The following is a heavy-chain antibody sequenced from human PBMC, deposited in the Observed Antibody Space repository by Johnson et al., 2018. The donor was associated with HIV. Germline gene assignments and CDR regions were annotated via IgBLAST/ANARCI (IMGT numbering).Heavy chain of an antibody. D-gene: IGHD3-10*01. CDR1: GFSFSDYY. V-gene: IGHV3-11*01. J-gene: IGHJ3*02. CDR2: ISSSGSII. Sequence: VQLVESGGGLVKPGGSLRLSCAASGFSFSDYYMSWIRQAPGKGLEWLSHISSSGSIIYYADSVKGRFTISRDNSKNTLYLQMNSLRAEDTAVYYCARGGFGELLQDDAFDIWGQGTMVTVSS. CDR3: ARGGFGELLQDDAFDI.